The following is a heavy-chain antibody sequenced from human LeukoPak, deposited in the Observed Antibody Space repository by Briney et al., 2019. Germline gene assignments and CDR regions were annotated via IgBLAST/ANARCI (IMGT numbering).Heavy chain of an antibody. D-gene: IGHD5-18*01. CDR3: ARTGRSGYSYGPFDY. Sequence: GGSLRLSCAASGFTFSSYGMHWVRQAPGKGLEWVAFIRYDGSNKYYADSVKGRFTISRDNSKNTLYLQMNSLRAEDTAVYYCARTGRSGYSYGPFDYWGQGTLVTVSS. V-gene: IGHV3-30*02. CDR2: IRYDGSNK. J-gene: IGHJ4*02. CDR1: GFTFSSYG.